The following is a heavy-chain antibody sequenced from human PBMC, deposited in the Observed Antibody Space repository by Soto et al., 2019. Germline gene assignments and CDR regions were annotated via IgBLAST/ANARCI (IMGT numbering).Heavy chain of an antibody. CDR1: GYSISAYY. J-gene: IGHJ4*02. CDR3: GRDDYGIFPY. D-gene: IGHD3-10*01. CDR2: IDPKNGGT. V-gene: IGHV1-2*02. Sequence: ASVKVSCKASGYSISAYYIHWVRQAPGQGLEWMGWIDPKNGGTVSAQKFQGRLTMTRDTSISTAYMDLSGLTSDDTALYYCGRDDYGIFPYWGQGSLVTVSS.